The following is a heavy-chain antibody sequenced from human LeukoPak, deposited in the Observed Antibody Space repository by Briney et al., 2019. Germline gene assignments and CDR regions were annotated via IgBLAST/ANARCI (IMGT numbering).Heavy chain of an antibody. D-gene: IGHD3-9*01. Sequence: GASVKVSCKASGYTFTGYYMHWVRQAPGQGLEWMGRINPNSSGTNYAQKFQGRVTMTRDTSISAAYMELSRLRSDDTAVYYCARDALRYFDWLPFDPWGQGTLVTVSS. J-gene: IGHJ5*02. V-gene: IGHV1-2*06. CDR3: ARDALRYFDWLPFDP. CDR2: INPNSSGT. CDR1: GYTFTGYY.